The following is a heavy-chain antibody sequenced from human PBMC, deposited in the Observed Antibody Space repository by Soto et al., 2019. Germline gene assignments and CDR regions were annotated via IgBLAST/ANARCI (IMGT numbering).Heavy chain of an antibody. CDR1: GFTFNNAW. CDR3: TTVFYDSSGNPDY. Sequence: GGSLRLSCAASGFTFNNAWMNWVRQAPGKGLEWVGRINRKTEGGTTDYAAPVKGRFTISRDDSKNTLYLQMNSLKTEDTAVYYCTTVFYDSSGNPDYWGQGTVVTV. CDR2: INRKTEGGTT. V-gene: IGHV3-15*07. J-gene: IGHJ4*02. D-gene: IGHD3-22*01.